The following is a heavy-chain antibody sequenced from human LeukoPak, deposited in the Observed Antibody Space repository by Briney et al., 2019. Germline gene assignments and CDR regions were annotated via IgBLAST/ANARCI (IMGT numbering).Heavy chain of an antibody. V-gene: IGHV1-69*02. CDR1: GGTFSSYT. Sequence: ASVKVSCKASGGTFSSYTISWVRQAPGQGREWMGRIIPILGIANYAQKFQGRVTITADKSTSTAYMELSSLRSEDTAVYYCARSAEVATIDYWGQGTLVTVSS. CDR3: ARSAEVATIDY. CDR2: IIPILGIA. J-gene: IGHJ4*02. D-gene: IGHD5-24*01.